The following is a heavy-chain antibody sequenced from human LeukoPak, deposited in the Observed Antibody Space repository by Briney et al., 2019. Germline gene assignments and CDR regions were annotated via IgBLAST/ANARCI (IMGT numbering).Heavy chain of an antibody. CDR2: IYYSGST. D-gene: IGHD3-10*01. CDR3: ARLGVDY. CDR1: GYSISSGYH. J-gene: IGHJ4*02. V-gene: IGHV4-38-2*01. Sequence: PSETLSLTCAVSGYSISSGYHWGWIRQPPGKGLEWIGSIYYSGSTYYNPSLKSRVTISVDTSKNQFSLKLSSVTAADTAVYYCARLGVDYWGQGTLVTVSS.